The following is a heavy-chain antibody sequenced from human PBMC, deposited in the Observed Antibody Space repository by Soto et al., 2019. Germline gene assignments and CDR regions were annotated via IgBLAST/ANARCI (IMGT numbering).Heavy chain of an antibody. CDR3: ARDGYSYGFT. D-gene: IGHD5-18*01. CDR1: GGTFSSYA. CDR2: IIPIFGTA. Sequence: ASVKVSCKASGGTFSSYAISWLRQAPGQGLEWMGGIIPIFGTANYAQKFQGRVTITADESTSTAYMELSSLRSEDTAVYYCARDGYSYGFTWGQGTLVTVSS. J-gene: IGHJ5*02. V-gene: IGHV1-69*13.